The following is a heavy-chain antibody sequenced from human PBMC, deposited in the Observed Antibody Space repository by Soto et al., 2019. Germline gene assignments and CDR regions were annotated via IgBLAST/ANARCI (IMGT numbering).Heavy chain of an antibody. Sequence: PGGSLRLSCAASGFTFSRYSMNWVRQAPGKGLEWVSYISSSSSTIYYADSVKGRFTISRDNAKNSLYLQMNSLRDEDTAVYYCARESRYCSGGSCYSHYYYYGMDVWGQGTTVTVSS. CDR3: ARESRYCSGGSCYSHYYYYGMDV. CDR2: ISSSSSTI. CDR1: GFTFSRYS. J-gene: IGHJ6*02. D-gene: IGHD2-15*01. V-gene: IGHV3-48*02.